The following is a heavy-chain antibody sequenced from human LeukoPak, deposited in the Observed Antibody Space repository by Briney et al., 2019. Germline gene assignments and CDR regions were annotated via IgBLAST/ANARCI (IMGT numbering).Heavy chain of an antibody. CDR3: ATSSGSYSPVDY. CDR2: IYYSGST. J-gene: IGHJ4*02. Sequence: PSETLSLTCAVYGGSFSGYYWSWIRQPPGKGLEWIGSIYYSGSTYYNPSLKSRVTISVDTSKNQFSLKLSSVTAADTAVYYCATSSGSYSPVDYWGQGTLVTVSS. D-gene: IGHD1-26*01. V-gene: IGHV4-34*01. CDR1: GGSFSGYY.